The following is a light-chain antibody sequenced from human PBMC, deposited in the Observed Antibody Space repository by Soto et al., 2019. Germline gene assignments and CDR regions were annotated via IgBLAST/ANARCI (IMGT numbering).Light chain of an antibody. V-gene: IGKV1-5*01. CDR3: QQYNYYPYT. J-gene: IGKJ2*01. CDR2: DAS. CDR1: QSISSW. Sequence: DIQMTQSPSTLSASVGDRVTITCRASQSISSWLAWYQQKPGKAPKLLIYDASSLESGVPSRFSGSGSGTEFTLTISSLQPDDFAAYYCQQYNYYPYTFGQGTKLGIK.